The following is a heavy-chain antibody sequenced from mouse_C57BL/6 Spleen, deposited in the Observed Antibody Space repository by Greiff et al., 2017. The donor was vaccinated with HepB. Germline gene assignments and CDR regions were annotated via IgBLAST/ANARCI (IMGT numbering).Heavy chain of an antibody. Sequence: EVKVVESGEGLVKPGGSLKLSCAASGFTFSSYAMSWVRQTPEKRLEWVAYISSGGDYIYYADTVKGRFTISRANARNTLYLQMSSLKSEDTAMYYCTRDGTRDAMDYWGQGTSVTVSS. CDR1: GFTFSSYA. D-gene: IGHD4-1*01. J-gene: IGHJ4*01. CDR3: TRDGTRDAMDY. V-gene: IGHV5-9-1*02. CDR2: ISSGGDYI.